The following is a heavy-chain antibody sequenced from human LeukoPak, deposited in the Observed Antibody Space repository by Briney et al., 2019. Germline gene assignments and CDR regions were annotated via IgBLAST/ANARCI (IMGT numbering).Heavy chain of an antibody. CDR2: IYHSGST. D-gene: IGHD2-21*02. J-gene: IGHJ3*02. V-gene: IGHV4-38-2*02. CDR1: GYSIRSGYY. CDR3: SRAGGVVVVTVSLDAFDI. Sequence: SETLSLTCTVSGYSIRSGYYWGWIRQPPGKGLEWIGSIYHSGSTYYNPSLKSRVTISVDTSKNQFSLKLSSVTAADTGVYYCSRAGGVVVVTVSLDAFDIWGQGTMVTVSS.